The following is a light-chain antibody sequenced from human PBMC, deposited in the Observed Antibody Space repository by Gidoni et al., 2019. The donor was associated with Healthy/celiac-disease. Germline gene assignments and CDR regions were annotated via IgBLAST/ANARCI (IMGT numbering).Light chain of an antibody. CDR3: QQLNSYPLT. CDR2: AAS. J-gene: IGKJ4*01. CDR1: QGISSY. Sequence: IKLTQSPSSLSASVGDRVTITCRASQGISSYLAWYQQKPGKAPNLLIYAASTLPSGVPSRFSGSGAGTDFTLTISSLQPEYFATYYCQQLNSYPLTFGGGTKVEIK. V-gene: IGKV1-9*01.